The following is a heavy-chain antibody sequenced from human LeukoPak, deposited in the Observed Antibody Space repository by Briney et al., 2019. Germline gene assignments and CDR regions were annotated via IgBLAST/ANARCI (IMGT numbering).Heavy chain of an antibody. CDR3: AKAPAAGDY. J-gene: IGHJ4*02. V-gene: IGHV3-30*02. Sequence: GGSPRLSCAASGFTFSSYGMHWVRQAPGKGLEWVAFIRYDGSNKYYADSVKGRFTISRDNSKNTLYLQMNGLRAEDTAVYYCAKAPAAGDYWGQGTLVTVSS. CDR1: GFTFSSYG. CDR2: IRYDGSNK. D-gene: IGHD6-13*01.